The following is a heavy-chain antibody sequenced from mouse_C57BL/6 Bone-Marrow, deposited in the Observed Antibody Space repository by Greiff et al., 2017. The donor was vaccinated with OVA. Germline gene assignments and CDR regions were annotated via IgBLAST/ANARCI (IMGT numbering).Heavy chain of an antibody. D-gene: IGHD2-5*01. CDR2: ISNLAYSI. V-gene: IGHV5-15*01. CDR1: GFTSSDYG. Sequence: EVHLVESGGGLVQPGGSLKLSCAASGFTSSDYGMAWVRQAPRKGPEWVAFISNLAYSIYYADTVPGRFTISRENAKNTLYLEMSSLRSEDTAMYYCAGSYYSNYGFAYWGQGTLVTVSA. CDR3: AGSYYSNYGFAY. J-gene: IGHJ3*01.